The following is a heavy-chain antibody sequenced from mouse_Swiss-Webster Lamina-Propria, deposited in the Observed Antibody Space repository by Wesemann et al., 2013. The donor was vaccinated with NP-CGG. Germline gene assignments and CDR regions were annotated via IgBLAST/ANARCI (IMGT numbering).Heavy chain of an antibody. J-gene: IGHJ2*01. CDR2: INPYNGGT. Sequence: GYSFTGYTMNWVKQSHGKNLEWIGLINPYNGGTSYNQKFKGKATLTVDKSSSTAYMELLSLTSEDSAVYYCARQYGNSFFDYWGQGTTLTVSS. D-gene: IGHD2-10*02. V-gene: IGHV1-26*01. CDR3: ARQYGNSFFDY. CDR1: GYSFTGYT.